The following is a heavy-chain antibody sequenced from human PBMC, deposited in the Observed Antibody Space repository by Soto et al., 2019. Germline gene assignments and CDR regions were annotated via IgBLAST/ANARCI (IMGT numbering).Heavy chain of an antibody. CDR2: IYYSGST. CDR3: ATYCSGGSCYLDY. J-gene: IGHJ4*02. V-gene: IGHV4-59*12. CDR1: GGSISTYG. Sequence: PSETLSLTCTVSGGSISTYGWSWIRQHPGKGLEWIGYIYYSGSTNYNPSLKSRVTISVDTSKNQFSLKLSSVTAADMAVYYCATYCSGGSCYLDYWGQGTLVTVSS. D-gene: IGHD2-15*01.